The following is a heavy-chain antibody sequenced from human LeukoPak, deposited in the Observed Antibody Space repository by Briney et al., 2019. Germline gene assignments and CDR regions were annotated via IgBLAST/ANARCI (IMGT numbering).Heavy chain of an antibody. CDR2: ISGSGGST. D-gene: IGHD6-6*01. J-gene: IGHJ4*02. V-gene: IGHV3-23*01. CDR1: GFTFSNYW. Sequence: GGSLRLSCAASGFTFSNYWMHWVRQAPGKGLEWVSAISGSGGSTYYADSVKGRFTISRDNSKNTLYLQMNSLRAEDTAVYYCAKDLSGRGSIAARFDYWGQGTLVTVSS. CDR3: AKDLSGRGSIAARFDY.